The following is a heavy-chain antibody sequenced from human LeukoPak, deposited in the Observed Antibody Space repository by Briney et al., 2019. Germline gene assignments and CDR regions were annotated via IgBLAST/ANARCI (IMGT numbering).Heavy chain of an antibody. CDR2: IYHSGTT. Sequence: SETLSLTCTVSGGSISSYAWNWIRQPPGKGLEWIAYIYHSGTTYYNPSLKSRATISVDTSKNQFSLKLSSVTAADTAVYYRVRGRYSSGWYKDKNWFDPWGQGTPVTVSS. CDR3: VRGRYSSGWYKDKNWFDP. CDR1: GGSISSYA. J-gene: IGHJ5*02. V-gene: IGHV4-59*12. D-gene: IGHD6-19*01.